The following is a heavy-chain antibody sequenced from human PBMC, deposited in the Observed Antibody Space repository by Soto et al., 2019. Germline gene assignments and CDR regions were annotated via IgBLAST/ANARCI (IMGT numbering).Heavy chain of an antibody. V-gene: IGHV4-39*01. CDR2: IYYSGST. J-gene: IGHJ4*02. Sequence: QLQLQESGPGLVKPSETLSLTCTVSGGSISSSSYYWGWIRQPPGKGLEWIGSIYYSGSTYYNPSLKSRVTISVDTSKNQFSLKLSSVTAADTAVYYCARHPLFLYDYIWGSYRYGFDYWGQGTLVTVSS. CDR3: ARHPLFLYDYIWGSYRYGFDY. D-gene: IGHD3-16*02. CDR1: GGSISSSSYY.